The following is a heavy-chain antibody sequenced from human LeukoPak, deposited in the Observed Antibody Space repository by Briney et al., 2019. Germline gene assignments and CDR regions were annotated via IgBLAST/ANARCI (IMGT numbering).Heavy chain of an antibody. V-gene: IGHV3-49*04. CDR1: GFTFGDYA. CDR3: TSSDLYSSSWFPNRYYYYYYMDV. CDR2: IRSKAYGGTT. J-gene: IGHJ6*03. Sequence: GGSLRLSCTASGFTFGDYAMSWVRQAPGKGLEWVGFIRSKAYGGTTEYAASVKGRFTISRDDSKSIAYVQMNSLKTEDTAVYYCTSSDLYSSSWFPNRYYYYYYMDVWGKGTTVTISS. D-gene: IGHD6-13*01.